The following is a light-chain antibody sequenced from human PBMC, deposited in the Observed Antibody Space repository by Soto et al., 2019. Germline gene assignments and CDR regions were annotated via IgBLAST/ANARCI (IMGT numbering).Light chain of an antibody. CDR3: QQYSSSPWT. CDR1: QSVTGNY. CDR2: GIS. J-gene: IGKJ1*01. Sequence: VLTQSPGTLSLSPGESAALSCRASQSVTGNYLGWYRQKPGQPPRLLIYGISSRAAGIPDRFSGSGSGTDFTLTITRLEPEDSAVYNCQQYSSSPWTFGQGTRVEI. V-gene: IGKV3-20*01.